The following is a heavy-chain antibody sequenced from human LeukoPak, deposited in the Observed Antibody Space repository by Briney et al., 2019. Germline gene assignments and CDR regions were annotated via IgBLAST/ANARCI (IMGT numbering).Heavy chain of an antibody. Sequence: PSETLSLTCTISGGSISSYYWSWIRQPPGKGLEWIGYIYYSGSTNYNPSLKSRVTISVDTSKNQFSLKLSSVTAADTAVYYCARDVHSGRIGFDPWGQGTLVTVSS. CDR3: ARDVHSGRIGFDP. CDR2: IYYSGST. J-gene: IGHJ5*02. V-gene: IGHV4-59*01. D-gene: IGHD1-14*01. CDR1: GGSISSYY.